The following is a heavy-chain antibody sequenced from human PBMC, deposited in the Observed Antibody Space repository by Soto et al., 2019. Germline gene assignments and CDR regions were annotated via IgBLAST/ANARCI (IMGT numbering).Heavy chain of an antibody. J-gene: IGHJ4*02. D-gene: IGHD6-19*01. CDR2: ISYTGTT. V-gene: IGHV4-30-2*01. CDR1: GGPISSGCYA. Sequence: SETLSLTCAVSGGPISSGCYAWSWIRQPPGKGLEWIGYISYTGTTNYNPSLKSRVTISVDRSKNQFSLNLISVTAADTAMYYCARDDGSSTAWYGAWDHLGQGALVTVSS. CDR3: ARDDGSSTAWYGAWDH.